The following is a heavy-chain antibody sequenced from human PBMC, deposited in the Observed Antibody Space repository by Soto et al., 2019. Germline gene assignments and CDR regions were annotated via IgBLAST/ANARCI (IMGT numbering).Heavy chain of an antibody. V-gene: IGHV1-8*01. CDR3: ARVRDYYDSSGYYYGYYYGMDV. J-gene: IGHJ6*02. CDR1: GYTFTSYD. CDR2: MNPNSGST. Sequence: ASVKVSCKASGYTFTSYDINWVRQATGQGLEWMGWMNPNSGSTGYAQKFQGRATMTRNTSISTAYMELSSLRSEDTAVYYCARVRDYYDSSGYYYGYYYGMDVWGQGTTVTVSS. D-gene: IGHD3-22*01.